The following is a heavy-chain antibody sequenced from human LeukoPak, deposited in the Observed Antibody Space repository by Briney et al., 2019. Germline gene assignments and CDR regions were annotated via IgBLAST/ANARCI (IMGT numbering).Heavy chain of an antibody. CDR1: GYSISSGYY. Sequence: SETLSLTCAVSGYSISSGYYWGWIRPPPGKGLEWIGSIYHSGSTYYNPSLKSRVTISVDTSKNQFSLKLSSVTAADTAVYYCARLRLVLIDYWGQGTLVTVSS. D-gene: IGHD6-19*01. J-gene: IGHJ4*02. CDR2: IYHSGST. V-gene: IGHV4-38-2*01. CDR3: ARLRLVLIDY.